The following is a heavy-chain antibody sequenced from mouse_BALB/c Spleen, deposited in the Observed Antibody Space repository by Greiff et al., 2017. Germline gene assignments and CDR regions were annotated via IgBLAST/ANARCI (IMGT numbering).Heavy chain of an antibody. V-gene: IGHV2-6-5*01. CDR1: GFSLTDYG. Sequence: VQGVESGPGLVAPSQSLSITCTVSGFSLTDYGVSWIRQPPGKGLEWLGVIWGGGSTYYNSALKSRLSISKDNSKSQVFLKMNSLQTDDTAMYYCAKHPYYYGSSAWFAYWGQGTLVTVSA. CDR2: IWGGGST. CDR3: AKHPYYYGSSAWFAY. J-gene: IGHJ3*01. D-gene: IGHD1-1*01.